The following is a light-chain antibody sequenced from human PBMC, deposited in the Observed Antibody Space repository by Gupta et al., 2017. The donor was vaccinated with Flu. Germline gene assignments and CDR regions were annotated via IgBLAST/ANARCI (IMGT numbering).Light chain of an antibody. J-gene: IGLJ1*01. V-gene: IGLV4-69*01. CDR2: LNSDDSH. Sequence: SGPSSYANAWHQQQPEKGPRYLMKLNSDDSHSKGDGVPDRFSGSSSGAERYLTISSLQSEDEADYYCQTWGTGIRVFGTGTKVTVL. CDR1: SGPSSYA. CDR3: QTWGTGIRV.